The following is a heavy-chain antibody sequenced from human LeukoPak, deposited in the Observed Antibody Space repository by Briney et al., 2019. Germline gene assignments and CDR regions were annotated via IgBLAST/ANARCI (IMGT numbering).Heavy chain of an antibody. CDR3: ARTRSSGYYDAFDV. D-gene: IGHD3-22*01. CDR1: GFSLSNSEVG. Sequence: SGPTLVKPTQTLTLTCTFSGFSLSNSEVGVGWIRQPPVKALEWLAVIHWDDDKLFSRPMRNRLTITKDTAKNQVVLNLSNMDPVDTGTYHCARTRSSGYYDAFDVWGQGTMVIVSS. CDR2: IHWDDDK. V-gene: IGHV2-5*02. J-gene: IGHJ3*01.